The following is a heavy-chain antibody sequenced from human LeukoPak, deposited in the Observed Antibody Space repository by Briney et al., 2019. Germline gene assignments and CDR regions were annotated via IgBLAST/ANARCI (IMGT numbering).Heavy chain of an antibody. CDR2: IYYSGST. Sequence: SETLSLTCTVSGGSISSYYWSWIRQPPGKGLEWIGYIYYSGSTNYNPSLKSRVTISVDTSKNQFSLKLSSVTAADTAVYHCARARGNNYYGSGSYYDYWGQGTLVTVSS. J-gene: IGHJ4*02. CDR1: GGSISSYY. CDR3: ARARGNNYYGSGSYYDY. D-gene: IGHD3-10*01. V-gene: IGHV4-59*01.